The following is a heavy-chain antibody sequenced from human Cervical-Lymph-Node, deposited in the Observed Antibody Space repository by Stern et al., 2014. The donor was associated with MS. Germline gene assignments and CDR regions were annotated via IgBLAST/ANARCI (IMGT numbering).Heavy chain of an antibody. V-gene: IGHV3-30*18. Sequence: QVQLGQSGGGVVQPGRSLRLSCAASGFTFSSYGMHWVRQAPGKGLEWVAVISYDGSNKYYADSVKGRFTISRDNSKNTLYLQMNSLRAEDTAVYYCAKDQYYDFWSGYYGIDYWGQGTLVTVSS. J-gene: IGHJ4*02. CDR2: ISYDGSNK. CDR3: AKDQYYDFWSGYYGIDY. D-gene: IGHD3-3*01. CDR1: GFTFSSYG.